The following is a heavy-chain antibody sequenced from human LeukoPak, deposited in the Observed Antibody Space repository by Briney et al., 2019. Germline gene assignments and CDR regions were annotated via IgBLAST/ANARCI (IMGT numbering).Heavy chain of an antibody. CDR1: GGSISSSSYY. J-gene: IGHJ5*02. Sequence: PSETLSLTCTVSGGSISSSSYYWGWIRQPPGKGLEWIGSIYYSGSTYYNPSLKSRVTISVDTSKNQFSLKLSSVTAADTAVYYCARDRKGSSGWYWFDPWGQGTLVTVSS. CDR2: IYYSGST. CDR3: ARDRKGSSGWYWFDP. V-gene: IGHV4-39*07. D-gene: IGHD6-19*01.